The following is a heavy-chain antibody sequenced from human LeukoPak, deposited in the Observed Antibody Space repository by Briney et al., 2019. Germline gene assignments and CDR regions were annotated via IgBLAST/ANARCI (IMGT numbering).Heavy chain of an antibody. CDR1: GFTFSSYS. V-gene: IGHV3-21*01. D-gene: IGHD2-15*01. Sequence: PGGSLRLSCAASGFTFSSYSMNWVRQAPGKGLEWVSSISSSSSYIYYADSVKGRFTISRDNAKNSLYLQMNSLRAGDTAVYYCARDRNVVVVAATWVMGYYYYYGMDVWGQGTTVTVSS. CDR2: ISSSSSYI. J-gene: IGHJ6*02. CDR3: ARDRNVVVVAATWVMGYYYYYGMDV.